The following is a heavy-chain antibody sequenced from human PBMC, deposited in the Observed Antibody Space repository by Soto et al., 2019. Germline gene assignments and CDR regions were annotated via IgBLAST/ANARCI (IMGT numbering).Heavy chain of an antibody. CDR3: ARDQVGATMGGVY. CDR1: GFTFSSYS. V-gene: IGHV3-21*01. Sequence: VQLVESGGGLVKPGGSLRLSCAASGFTFSSYSMNWVRQAPGKGLEWVSSISSSSSYIYYADSVKGRFTISRDNAKNSLYLQMNSLRAEDTAVYYCARDQVGATMGGVYWGQGTLVTVSS. J-gene: IGHJ4*02. CDR2: ISSSSSYI. D-gene: IGHD1-26*01.